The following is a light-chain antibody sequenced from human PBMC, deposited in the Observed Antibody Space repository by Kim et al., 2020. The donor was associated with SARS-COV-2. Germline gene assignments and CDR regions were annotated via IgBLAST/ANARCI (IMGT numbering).Light chain of an antibody. V-gene: IGKV3-20*01. CDR3: QQFGGSPPIT. CDR1: ESVDSRK. J-gene: IGKJ5*01. Sequence: PGETATFSCRASESVDSRKLAWYQQKPGQAPRLLIFGASSRATGIPDRFSGSGSGTDFTLTISRLEPEDFAVYYCQQFGGSPPITFGQGTRLEIK. CDR2: GAS.